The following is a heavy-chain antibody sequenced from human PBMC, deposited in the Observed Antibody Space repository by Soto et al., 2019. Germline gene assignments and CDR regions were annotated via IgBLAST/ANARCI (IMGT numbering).Heavy chain of an antibody. CDR1: AFTFSRFA. V-gene: IGHV3-30*18. J-gene: IGHJ6*02. Sequence: QGQLVQSGGGVVQPGRSLTLSCEASAFTFSRFAMHWVRQAPGKGLEWVALISFDGSKILYTHSVKDRFTISRDNSKNTLFLQMNNLRAEDTAVYYCAKDVSVIVPIEKLNLFYYYGMDVWGQGTTVTVSS. D-gene: IGHD2-2*01. CDR3: AKDVSVIVPIEKLNLFYYYGMDV. CDR2: ISFDGSKI.